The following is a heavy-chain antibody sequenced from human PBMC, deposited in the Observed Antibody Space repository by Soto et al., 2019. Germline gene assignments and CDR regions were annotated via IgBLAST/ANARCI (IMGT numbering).Heavy chain of an antibody. Sequence: QVQLQESGPGLVKPSETLSLTCTVSGGSVSSGSYYWSWIRQPPGKGLEWIGYIYYSGSTNYNPSLKSRVTIPVDTSKNQFSLKLSSVTAADTAVYYCAREVANYYYGMDVWGQGTTVTVSS. D-gene: IGHD5-12*01. J-gene: IGHJ6*02. CDR2: IYYSGST. CDR1: GGSVSSGSYY. CDR3: AREVANYYYGMDV. V-gene: IGHV4-61*01.